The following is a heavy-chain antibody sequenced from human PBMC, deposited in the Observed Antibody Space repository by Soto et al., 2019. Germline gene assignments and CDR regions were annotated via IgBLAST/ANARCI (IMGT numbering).Heavy chain of an antibody. J-gene: IGHJ5*02. Sequence: ASVKVSCKASGYTFTSYYIHWVRQAPGQGLEWMGIINPSGGSATYAQKFQGRVTMTRDTSTSTVYMEPSSLRSEDTAVYYCARDRGWFDPWGQGTQVTVSS. CDR2: INPSGGSA. CDR1: GYTFTSYY. CDR3: ARDRGWFDP. V-gene: IGHV1-46*01.